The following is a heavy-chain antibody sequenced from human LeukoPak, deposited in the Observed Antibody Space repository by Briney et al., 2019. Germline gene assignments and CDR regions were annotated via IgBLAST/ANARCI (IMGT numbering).Heavy chain of an antibody. CDR1: GRPFSSSI. J-gene: IGHJ4*02. V-gene: IGHV3-15*07. CDR2: IKSKTDGGTT. CDR3: STTYYYDSSEGY. Sequence: GGSLRLSCALSGRPFSSSIMHWVRQAPGKGLEWVGRIKSKTDGGTTDYAAPVKGRFTISRDDSKNTLYLQMNSLKTEDTAVYYCSTTYYYDSSEGYWGQGTLVTVSS. D-gene: IGHD3-22*01.